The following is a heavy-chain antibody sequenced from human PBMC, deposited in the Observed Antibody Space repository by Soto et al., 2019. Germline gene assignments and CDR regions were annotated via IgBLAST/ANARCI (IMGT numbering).Heavy chain of an antibody. Sequence: QVQLVESGGGVVQPGRSLRLSCAASGFTFISYAMHWVRQAPGKGLECVAVISFDGSTEYYADSVKGRFTISRDNSKDAWYLQMNSLRSEDTAVYYCARSRHGSGSYTHFSYGLDVWGQGTTVTVSS. CDR1: GFTFISYA. J-gene: IGHJ6*02. D-gene: IGHD3-10*01. V-gene: IGHV3-30-3*01. CDR2: ISFDGSTE. CDR3: ARSRHGSGSYTHFSYGLDV.